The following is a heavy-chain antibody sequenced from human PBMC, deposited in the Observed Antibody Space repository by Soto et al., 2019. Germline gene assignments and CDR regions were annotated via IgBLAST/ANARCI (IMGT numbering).Heavy chain of an antibody. CDR2: IYHSGST. Sequence: QLQLQESGSGLVKPSQTLSLTCAVSGGSVNSAGYSWSWIRQPPGKGLEWIGYIYHSGSTYYNPSLKSRVTITLDRSNNHFYLKLRSVTAADTAVYYCARVPINYDSSGFYHYGTFEIWGQGTMVTVSS. D-gene: IGHD3-22*01. V-gene: IGHV4-30-2*01. CDR1: GGSVNSAGYS. CDR3: ARVPINYDSSGFYHYGTFEI. J-gene: IGHJ3*02.